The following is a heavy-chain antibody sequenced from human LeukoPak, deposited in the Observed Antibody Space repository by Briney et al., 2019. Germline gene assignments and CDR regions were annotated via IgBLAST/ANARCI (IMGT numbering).Heavy chain of an antibody. CDR2: INPSGGST. V-gene: IGHV1-46*02. J-gene: IGHJ4*02. D-gene: IGHD3-22*01. CDR1: GYTFNSYY. Sequence: ASVKVSCKASGYTFNSYYMHWVRQAPGQGLEWMGIINPSGGSTSYAQKFQGRVTMTRDTSTSTVYMELSSLRSEDTAVYYCARGVTMIPSGEYFDYWGQGTLVTVSS. CDR3: ARGVTMIPSGEYFDY.